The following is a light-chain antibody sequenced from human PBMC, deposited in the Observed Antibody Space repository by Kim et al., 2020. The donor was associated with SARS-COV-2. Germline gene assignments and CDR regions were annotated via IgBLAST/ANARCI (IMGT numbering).Light chain of an antibody. Sequence: QSALTQPRSVSGSPGQSVTISCTGTSSDVGAFNYVSWYQQHPGKAPKLMINDVSKRPSGAPDRFSGSKSANTASLTISGLQAEDEADYYCCSYAGRYTWVFGGGTQLTVL. V-gene: IGLV2-11*01. CDR1: SSDVGAFNY. CDR2: DVS. CDR3: CSYAGRYTWV. J-gene: IGLJ3*02.